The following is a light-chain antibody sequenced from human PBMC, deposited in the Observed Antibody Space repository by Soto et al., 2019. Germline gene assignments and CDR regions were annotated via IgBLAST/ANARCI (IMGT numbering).Light chain of an antibody. CDR1: SSDVGAYNY. V-gene: IGLV2-14*03. CDR3: SSYTSSNTEV. Sequence: QSVLTQPASVSGSPGQSITISCTGTSSDVGAYNYVSWYQHPPGKAPKLIIYDVSDRPSGVSNRFSASKSGSTASLTISGLQAEDEADYYCSSYTSSNTEVFGTGTKVTVL. CDR2: DVS. J-gene: IGLJ1*01.